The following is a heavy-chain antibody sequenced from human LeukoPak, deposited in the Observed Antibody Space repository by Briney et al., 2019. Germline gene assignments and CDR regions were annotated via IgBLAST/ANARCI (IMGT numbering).Heavy chain of an antibody. V-gene: IGHV4-59*02. CDR3: ARVFDSSGGYDY. D-gene: IGHD3-22*01. Sequence: SESLSLTCSVSGGSVSSYYWSWIRQSPGKGLEWIGYIHNSGTTNYNPSLKSRVTISVDTSKNQFSLKLSSVTAADTAVYYCARVFDSSGGYDYWGQGTLVTVSS. J-gene: IGHJ4*02. CDR1: GGSVSSYY. CDR2: IHNSGTT.